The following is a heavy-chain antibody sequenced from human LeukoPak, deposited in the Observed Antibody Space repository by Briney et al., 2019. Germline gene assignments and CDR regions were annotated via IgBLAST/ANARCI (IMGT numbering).Heavy chain of an antibody. Sequence: GGSLRLSCAASGFTFSSHSMNWVRQAPGEGLEWISYIRSSSSSIFYADSVKGRFTISTDNARNSPYLQMNSLRDEDTAVYYCARDLNWGFDYWGQGILVTVSS. V-gene: IGHV3-48*02. D-gene: IGHD7-27*01. CDR3: ARDLNWGFDY. CDR2: IRSSSSSI. CDR1: GFTFSSHS. J-gene: IGHJ4*02.